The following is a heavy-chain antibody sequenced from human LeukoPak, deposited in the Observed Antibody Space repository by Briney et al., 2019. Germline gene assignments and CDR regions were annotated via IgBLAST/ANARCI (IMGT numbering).Heavy chain of an antibody. CDR1: GGSFSGYY. CDR3: ASLKAVAFDY. CDR2: INHSGST. V-gene: IGHV4-34*01. D-gene: IGHD6-19*01. Sequence: KPSETPSLTCAVYGGSFSGYYWSWIRQPPGKGLEWIGEINHSGSTNYNPSLKSRVTISVETSKNQFSLKVSAVTAADTAVYYCASLKAVAFDYWGQGTLVTVSS. J-gene: IGHJ4*02.